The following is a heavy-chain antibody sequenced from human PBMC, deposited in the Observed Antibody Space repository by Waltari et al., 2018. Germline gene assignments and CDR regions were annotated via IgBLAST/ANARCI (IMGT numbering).Heavy chain of an antibody. CDR2: IYYSGST. CDR3: ARFGYSSGWYDY. Sequence: QVQLQESGPGLVKPSETLYLTCTVSGGSISSHYWRWIRQPPGKGLEWIGYIYYSGSTNYNPSLKSRVTISVDTSKNQFSLKLSSVTAADTAVYYSARFGYSSGWYDYWGQGTLVTVSS. J-gene: IGHJ4*02. CDR1: GGSISSHY. D-gene: IGHD6-19*01. V-gene: IGHV4-59*11.